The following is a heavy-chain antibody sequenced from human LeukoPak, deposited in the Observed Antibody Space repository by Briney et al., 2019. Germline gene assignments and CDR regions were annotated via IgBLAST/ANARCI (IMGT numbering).Heavy chain of an antibody. CDR3: ARAIMKEGRPVFDI. CDR2: IINKANSYIR. V-gene: IGHV3-72*01. J-gene: IGHJ3*02. Sequence: PGGSLRLSCAASGFISSNHYMDWVRPTPGRGLEWVCHIINKANSYIREYAASEKGRYRISIDDSKNSLYLQMNSLKTEDTAVYYCARAIMKEGRPVFDIWGQGTMVTVSS. CDR1: GFISSNHY.